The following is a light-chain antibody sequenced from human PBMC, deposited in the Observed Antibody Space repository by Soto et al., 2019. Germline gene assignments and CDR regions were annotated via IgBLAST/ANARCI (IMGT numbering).Light chain of an antibody. J-gene: IGKJ5*01. CDR1: QSVSSN. CDR3: QQRSNWPPRIT. Sequence: IVLTQSPGTLSVSPVERATLSCMASQSVSSNLAWYQQKPGQAPRLLIYGASNRATGIPARFSGSGSGTDFTLTISSLEPEDFAVYYCQQRSNWPPRITFGQGTRLEIK. V-gene: IGKV3-11*01. CDR2: GAS.